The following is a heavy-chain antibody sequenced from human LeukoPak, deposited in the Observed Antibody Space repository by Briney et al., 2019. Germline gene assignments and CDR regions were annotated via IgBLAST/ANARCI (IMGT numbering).Heavy chain of an antibody. CDR3: AHRQVAAAGIDYFNY. CDR2: IYWDDDK. V-gene: IGHV2-5*05. J-gene: IGHJ4*02. CDR1: GFSLSTDGVG. D-gene: IGHD6-13*01. Sequence: SGPTLVKPTRTLTLTCTFSGFSLSTDGVGVGWIRQPPGTALEWLALIYWDDDKRYGPSLKSRLTITKDTSKTQVVLTMTNMDPVDTATYYCAHRQVAAAGIDYFNYWGQGTLVTVSS.